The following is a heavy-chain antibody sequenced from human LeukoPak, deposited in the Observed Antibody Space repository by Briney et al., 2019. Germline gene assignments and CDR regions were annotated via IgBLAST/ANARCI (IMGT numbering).Heavy chain of an antibody. Sequence: PGGSLRLPCAASGFTFSSYAMSWVRQAPGKGLEWVSAISGSGGSTYYAAPVKGRFTISRDDSKNTLYLQMNSLKTEDTAVYYCTTRGGSFSIFDYWGQGTLVTVSS. CDR1: GFTFSSYA. CDR2: ISGSGGST. J-gene: IGHJ4*02. CDR3: TTRGGSFSIFDY. D-gene: IGHD1-26*01. V-gene: IGHV3-23*01.